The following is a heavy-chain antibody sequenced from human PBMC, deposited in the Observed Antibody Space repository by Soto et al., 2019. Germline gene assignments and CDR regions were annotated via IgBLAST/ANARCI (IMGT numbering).Heavy chain of an antibody. D-gene: IGHD3-3*01. CDR2: INAGNGNT. Sequence: ASVKVSCKASGYTFTSYAMHWVRQAPGQRLEWMGWINAGNGNTKYSQKFQGRVTITRDTSASTAYMELSSLRSEDTAVYYCARDRVSGRFLACSGRLYGMDVWGQGTTVPLS. V-gene: IGHV1-3*01. CDR1: GYTFTSYA. CDR3: ARDRVSGRFLACSGRLYGMDV. J-gene: IGHJ6*02.